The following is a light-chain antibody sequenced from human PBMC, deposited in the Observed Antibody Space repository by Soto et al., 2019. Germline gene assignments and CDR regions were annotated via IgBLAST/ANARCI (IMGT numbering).Light chain of an antibody. CDR3: QQLIRFPTK. CDR1: QGISNS. V-gene: IGKV1-9*01. Sequence: IQLTQSPSSLSASVGDRVTITCRASQGISNSLAWYQQKPGKAPKLLMYLASTLQSAVPPRFSGTGSGTNFTLTISSLQPEDFATYYCQQLIRFPTKFGQGTKVEIK. J-gene: IGKJ1*01. CDR2: LAS.